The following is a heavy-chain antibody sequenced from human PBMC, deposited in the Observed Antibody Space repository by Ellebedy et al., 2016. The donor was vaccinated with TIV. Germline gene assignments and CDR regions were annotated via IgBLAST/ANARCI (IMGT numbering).Heavy chain of an antibody. V-gene: IGHV3-66*01. J-gene: IGHJ4*02. CDR1: GFTVSSNY. Sequence: GGSLRLXCAASGFTVSSNYMSWVRQAPGKGLEWVSVIYSDGRTYYADSVKGRFTISRDSSQNTLYLQMHSLRAEDTAVYYCARSIPTAGSPYYFASWGQGALVTVSS. CDR3: ARSIPTAGSPYYFAS. CDR2: IYSDGRT. D-gene: IGHD6-13*01.